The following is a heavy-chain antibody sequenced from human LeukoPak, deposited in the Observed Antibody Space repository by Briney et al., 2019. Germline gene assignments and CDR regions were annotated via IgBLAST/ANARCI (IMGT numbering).Heavy chain of an antibody. CDR3: ARGTRVVVPAATYFDY. V-gene: IGHV4-30-2*01. J-gene: IGHJ4*02. Sequence: SQTLSLTCTVFGGSISSAHDFWSWIRQPPGKGLEWIGYIYHSGSTYYNPSLKSRVTISVDRSKNQFSLKLSSVTAADTAVYYCARGTRVVVPAATYFDYWGQGTLVTVSS. D-gene: IGHD2-2*01. CDR1: GGSISSAHDF. CDR2: IYHSGST.